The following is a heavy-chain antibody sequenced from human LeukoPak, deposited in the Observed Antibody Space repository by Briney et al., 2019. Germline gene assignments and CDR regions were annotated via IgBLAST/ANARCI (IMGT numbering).Heavy chain of an antibody. D-gene: IGHD5-18*01. CDR2: INHSGST. J-gene: IGHJ5*02. V-gene: IGHV4-34*01. CDR3: ARELQLWFGNNNWFDP. Sequence: SETLSLTCAVYGGSFSGYYWSWIRQPLGKGLEWIGEINHSGSTNYNPSLKSRVTISVDTSKNQFSLKLSSVTAADTAVYYCARELQLWFGNNNWFDPWGQGTLVTVSS. CDR1: GGSFSGYY.